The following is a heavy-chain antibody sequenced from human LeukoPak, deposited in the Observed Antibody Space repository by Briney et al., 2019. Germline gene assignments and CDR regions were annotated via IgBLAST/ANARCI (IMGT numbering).Heavy chain of an antibody. CDR1: GFTFSSNA. CDR2: ISGSGGST. CDR3: AVRISWPY. D-gene: IGHD1-14*01. Sequence: SGGSLRLSCAASGFTFSSNAMSWVRQAPGKGLEWVSAISGSGGSTYYTVSVRGRFTISRDNSKSTLYLQMNSLRAEDTAIYYCAVRISWPYWGQGTQVTVSS. J-gene: IGHJ4*02. V-gene: IGHV3-23*01.